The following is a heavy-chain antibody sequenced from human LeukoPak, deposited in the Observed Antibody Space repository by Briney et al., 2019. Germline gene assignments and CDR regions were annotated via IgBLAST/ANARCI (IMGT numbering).Heavy chain of an antibody. D-gene: IGHD6-13*01. J-gene: IGHJ4*02. CDR2: IIPILGIA. V-gene: IGHV1-69*04. CDR3: ASVTDSSSWYDY. Sequence: ASVKVSCKASGGTFSSYAISWVRQAPGQGLEWMGRIIPILGIANYAQKFQGRVTITADKSTSTAYMELSSLRSGDTAMYYCASVTDSSSWYDYWGQGTLVTVSS. CDR1: GGTFSSYA.